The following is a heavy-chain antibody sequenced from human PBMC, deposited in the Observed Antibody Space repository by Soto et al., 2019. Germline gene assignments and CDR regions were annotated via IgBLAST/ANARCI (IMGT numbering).Heavy chain of an antibody. J-gene: IGHJ6*03. CDR3: ARVGFGGVIANYYYYMDV. CDR1: SGSISISNW. CDR2: IYHSGST. Sequence: SETLSLTCAVSSGSISISNWGSWVRQPPGKGLEWIGEIYHSGSTNYNPSLKSRVTISVDKSKNQFSLKLSSVTAADTAVYYCARVGFGGVIANYYYYMDVWGKGTTVT. D-gene: IGHD3-16*02. V-gene: IGHV4-4*02.